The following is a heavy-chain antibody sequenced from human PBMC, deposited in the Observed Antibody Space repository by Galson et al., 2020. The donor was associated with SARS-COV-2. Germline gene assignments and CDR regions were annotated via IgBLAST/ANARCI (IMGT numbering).Heavy chain of an antibody. CDR1: GDSVSSNSAA. CDR2: TYYRSKWYN. J-gene: IGHJ5*02. V-gene: IGHV6-1*01. Sequence: SQTLSLTCAISGDSVSSNSAAWNWIRQSPSRGLEWLGRTYYRSKWYNDYAVSVKSRITINPDTSKNQFSLQLNSVTPEDTAVYYCARDTRDSLFPYEYESSAPSWFDPCGQGTLVTVSA. CDR3: ARDTRDSLFPYEYESSAPSWFDP. D-gene: IGHD3-22*01.